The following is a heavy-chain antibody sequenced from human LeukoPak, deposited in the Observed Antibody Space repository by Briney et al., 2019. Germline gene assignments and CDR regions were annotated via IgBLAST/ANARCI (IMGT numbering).Heavy chain of an antibody. Sequence: GGSLRLSCAASGITFSRFWMSWVRQAPGKGLQWVANINQDGSEKHYVDSVKGRFTISRDNAENSLYLQMNSLRAEDTAVYYCARALPGADAFDIWGHGTMVTVSS. CDR3: ARALPGADAFDI. J-gene: IGHJ3*02. V-gene: IGHV3-7*01. CDR1: GITFSRFW. CDR2: INQDGSEK.